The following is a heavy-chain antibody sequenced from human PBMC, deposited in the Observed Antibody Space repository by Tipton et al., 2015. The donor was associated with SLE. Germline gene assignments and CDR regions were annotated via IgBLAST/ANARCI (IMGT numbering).Heavy chain of an antibody. CDR3: TRDPYYYDSSGSPYSY. Sequence: TLSLTCAVSGYSISIGYYWGWIRQPPGKGLEWIGSIYHSGRTYYNPSLKSRVTISVDTSKNQFSLKLNSVTAADTAVYYCTRDPYYYDSSGSPYSYWGQGTLVTVSS. CDR2: IYHSGRT. D-gene: IGHD3-22*01. V-gene: IGHV4-38-2*02. CDR1: GYSISIGYY. J-gene: IGHJ4*02.